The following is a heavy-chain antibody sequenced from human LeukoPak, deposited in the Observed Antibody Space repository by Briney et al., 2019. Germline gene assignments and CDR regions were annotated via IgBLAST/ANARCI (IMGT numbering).Heavy chain of an antibody. Sequence: SETLSLTCTVSGGSISSYYWSWIRQPAGKGLEWIGRIYTSGSTNYNPSLKSRVTMSVDTPKNQFSLMLSSVTAADTAVYYCARQTAGNDAFDIWGQGTMVTVSS. V-gene: IGHV4-4*07. CDR1: GGSISSYY. CDR3: ARQTAGNDAFDI. D-gene: IGHD6-19*01. CDR2: IYTSGST. J-gene: IGHJ3*02.